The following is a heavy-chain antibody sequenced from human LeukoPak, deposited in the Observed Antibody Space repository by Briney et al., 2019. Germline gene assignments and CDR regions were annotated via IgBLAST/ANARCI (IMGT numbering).Heavy chain of an antibody. CDR1: GGSISSSNW. D-gene: IGHD6-19*01. CDR3: ARGGIAVAGTTDY. CDR2: IYHSGST. Sequence: SETLSLACAVSGGSISSSNWWSWVRQPPGKGLEWIGEIYHSGSTNYNPSLKSRVTISVDKSKNQFSLKLSSVTAADTAVYYCARGGIAVAGTTDYWGQGTLVTVSS. V-gene: IGHV4-4*02. J-gene: IGHJ4*02.